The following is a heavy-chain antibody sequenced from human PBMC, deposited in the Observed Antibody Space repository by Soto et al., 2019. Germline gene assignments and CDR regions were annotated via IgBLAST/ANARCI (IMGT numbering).Heavy chain of an antibody. V-gene: IGHV1-69*01. CDR2: IIPIFGAA. D-gene: IGHD2-15*01. CDR1: GGTFNSYA. Sequence: QVQLVQSGAEVKKPGSSVKVSCKASGGTFNSYAINWVRQAPGQGPEWMGGIIPIFGAANYAQKFQGRVTSTADEATSTAYMGLSSRRTVDTAVYYCASGYCSVVSCYGMANYWGQLCLVAVAS. J-gene: IGHJ4*02. CDR3: ASGYCSVVSCYGMANY.